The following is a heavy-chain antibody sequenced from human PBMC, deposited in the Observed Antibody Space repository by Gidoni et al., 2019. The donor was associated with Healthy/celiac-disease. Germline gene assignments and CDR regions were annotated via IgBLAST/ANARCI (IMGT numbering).Heavy chain of an antibody. Sequence: QVQLVQSGAEVKKPGASVKVSCKASGYTFTGYYMHWVRQAPGQGLEWMGWINPNSGGTNYAQKFQGWVTMTRDTSISTAYMELSRLRSDDTAVYYCARGGGLLWFGELSDYYYYYGMDVWGQGTTVTVSS. CDR2: INPNSGGT. CDR3: ARGGGLLWFGELSDYYYYYGMDV. J-gene: IGHJ6*02. D-gene: IGHD3-10*01. V-gene: IGHV1-2*04. CDR1: GYTFTGYY.